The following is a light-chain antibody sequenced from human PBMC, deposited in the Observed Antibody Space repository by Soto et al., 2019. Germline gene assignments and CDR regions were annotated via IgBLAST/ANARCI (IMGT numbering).Light chain of an antibody. J-gene: IGKJ4*01. CDR1: QALSNY. CDR2: DAS. CDR3: QQRSYWLT. V-gene: IGKV3-11*01. Sequence: EIVLTQSPATLSLSPGERATLSCRAAQALSNYWAGYQQKPGQATRHLIYDASSRATGIPARFSGSGSGTDCTLTISSLEPEDFAVYYCQQRSYWLTFGGGTKVDIK.